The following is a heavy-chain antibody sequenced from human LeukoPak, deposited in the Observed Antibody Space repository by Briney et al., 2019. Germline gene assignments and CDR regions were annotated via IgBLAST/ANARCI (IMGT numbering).Heavy chain of an antibody. V-gene: IGHV3-21*01. CDR3: ARADWGVYAYYFDY. D-gene: IGHD3-10*01. CDR1: GFTFSSYS. Sequence: GGALRLSCAASGFTFSSYSMNWVRQAPGKGVEWVSSISSSSIYISYAASVKARFTISRDNAKNSLYLQMNSLRAEDTAVYYCARADWGVYAYYFDYWGQGTLVTVSS. CDR2: ISSSSIYI. J-gene: IGHJ4*02.